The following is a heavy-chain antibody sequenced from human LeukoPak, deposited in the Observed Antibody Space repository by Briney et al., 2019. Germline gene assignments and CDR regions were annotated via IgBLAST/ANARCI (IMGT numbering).Heavy chain of an antibody. CDR3: ARGPSRGITMIVVNVWFDP. Sequence: SETLSLTCAVHSDSLSSYYRTWIRQPPGKGLEWIGYIYHSGSTYYNPSLKSRVTISVDRSKNQFSLKLSSVTAADTAVYYCARGPSRGITMIVVNVWFDPWGQGTLVTVSS. V-gene: IGHV4-34*01. CDR1: SDSLSSYY. D-gene: IGHD3-22*01. J-gene: IGHJ5*02. CDR2: IYHSGST.